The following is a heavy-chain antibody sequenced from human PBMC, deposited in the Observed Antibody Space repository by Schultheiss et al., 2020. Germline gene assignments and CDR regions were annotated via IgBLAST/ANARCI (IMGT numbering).Heavy chain of an antibody. CDR1: GGSFSGYY. J-gene: IGHJ5*02. CDR3: ARDRGGYSHYDL. D-gene: IGHD4-11*01. CDR2: INHSGST. Sequence: SETLSLTCAVYGGSFSGYYWSWIRQPPGKGLEWIGEINHSGSTNYNPSLKSRVTISVDTSKNQFSLKLSSVTAADTAVYYCARDRGGYSHYDLWGQGTLVPVSS. V-gene: IGHV4-34*01.